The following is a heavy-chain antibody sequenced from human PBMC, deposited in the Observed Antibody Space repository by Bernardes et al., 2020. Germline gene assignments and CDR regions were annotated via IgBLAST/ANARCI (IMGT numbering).Heavy chain of an antibody. CDR3: TRDLYGGMA. Sequence: GSLRLSCAASGFSFSSYWMHWVRQAPGKGLVWVSRIKNDGADTTYADSVKGRFTVSRDNAKNTLYLQMNSLRAEDTAVYYCTRDLYGGMAWGQGTLVTVSS. V-gene: IGHV3-74*03. J-gene: IGHJ5*02. CDR2: IKNDGADT. D-gene: IGHD2-15*01. CDR1: GFSFSSYW.